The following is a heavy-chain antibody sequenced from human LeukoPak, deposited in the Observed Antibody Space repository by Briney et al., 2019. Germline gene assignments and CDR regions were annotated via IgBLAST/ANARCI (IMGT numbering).Heavy chain of an antibody. J-gene: IGHJ4*02. D-gene: IGHD6-13*01. V-gene: IGHV1-2*02. Sequence: VASVKVSCKASGYSFTSYYMHWVRQAPGQGLEWMGWINPNSGGTNYAQKFQGRVTMTRDTSISTAYMELSRLRSDDTAVYYCASSLYSSPFDYWGQGTLVTVSS. CDR2: INPNSGGT. CDR1: GYSFTSYY. CDR3: ASSLYSSPFDY.